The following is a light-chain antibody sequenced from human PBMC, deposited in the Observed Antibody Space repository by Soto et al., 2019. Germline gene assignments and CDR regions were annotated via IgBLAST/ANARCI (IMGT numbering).Light chain of an antibody. Sequence: EIVLTQSPGTLSLPVGERVTLSCRASQSVSSYLAWYQQTPCQAPRLLIYDTSNRATGTADRFSGSGSGTDVTHTISRLEPEDFTVYYCQQYGTSPLPFGGGTTVEIK. V-gene: IGKV3-20*01. CDR1: QSVSSY. CDR2: DTS. CDR3: QQYGTSPLP. J-gene: IGKJ4*02.